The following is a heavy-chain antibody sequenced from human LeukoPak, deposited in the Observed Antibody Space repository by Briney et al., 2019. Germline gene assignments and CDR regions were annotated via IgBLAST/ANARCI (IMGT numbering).Heavy chain of an antibody. Sequence: ASVKVSCKASGYTFTSYGISWVRQAPGQGLEWMGWISAYNGNTNYAQKLQGRVTMTTDTSTSTAYMELRSLRSDDTAVYYCARDGELDCSSTSCYSTYFDYWGQGTLVTVSS. D-gene: IGHD2-2*01. J-gene: IGHJ4*02. CDR2: ISAYNGNT. CDR1: GYTFTSYG. CDR3: ARDGELDCSSTSCYSTYFDY. V-gene: IGHV1-18*01.